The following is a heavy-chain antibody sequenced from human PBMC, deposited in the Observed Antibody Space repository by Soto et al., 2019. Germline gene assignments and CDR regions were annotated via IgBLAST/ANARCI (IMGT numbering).Heavy chain of an antibody. CDR2: ISYDGSNK. CDR1: GFTFSSYA. J-gene: IGHJ6*02. V-gene: IGHV3-30-3*01. Sequence: GGSLRLSCAASGFTFSSYAMHWVRQAPGKGLEWVAVISYDGSNKYYADSVKGRFTISRDNSKNTLYLQMNSLRAEDTAVYYCARALTVEGGRRGKVPYYYYYGMDVWGQGTTVTVSS. CDR3: ARALTVEGGRRGKVPYYYYYGMDV. D-gene: IGHD3-10*01.